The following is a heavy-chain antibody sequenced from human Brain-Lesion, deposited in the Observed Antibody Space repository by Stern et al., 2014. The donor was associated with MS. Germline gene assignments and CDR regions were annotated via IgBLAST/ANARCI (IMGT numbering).Heavy chain of an antibody. CDR1: GYTFDDYA. Sequence: EVQLVESGGDLVQPGRSLRLSWGAFGYTFDDYAMHWVRQAPGKGLEWVAGISWTSVCIGYGDYVTGRVTTSRDNAYSSLYLQMNSLSPEDTALYYCARDIPGSSAYFAYWGQGTLVTVSS. CDR3: ARDIPGSSAYFAY. J-gene: IGHJ4*02. D-gene: IGHD3-10*01. CDR2: ISWTSVCI. V-gene: IGHV3-9*01.